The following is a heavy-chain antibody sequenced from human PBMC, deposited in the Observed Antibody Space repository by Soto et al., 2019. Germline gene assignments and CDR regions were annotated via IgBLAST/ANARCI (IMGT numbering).Heavy chain of an antibody. CDR2: ISYDGSNK. CDR1: GFTFSSYA. V-gene: IGHV3-30-3*01. CDR3: ARELVSTRTKRQGNGMDV. Sequence: QVQLVESGGGVVQPGRSLRLSCAASGFTFSSYAMHWVRQAPGKGLEWVAVISYDGSNKYYADSVKGRFTISRDNSKNTXXLQMNSLRAEDTAVYYCARELVSTRTKRQGNGMDVWGQGTTGTVSS. D-gene: IGHD2-2*01. J-gene: IGHJ6*02.